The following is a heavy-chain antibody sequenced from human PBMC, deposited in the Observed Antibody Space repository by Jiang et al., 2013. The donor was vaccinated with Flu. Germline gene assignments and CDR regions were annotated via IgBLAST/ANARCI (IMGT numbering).Heavy chain of an antibody. J-gene: IGHJ5*02. CDR3: ASSTISAAGPHGS. CDR2: IYYSGST. V-gene: IGHV4-61*08. Sequence: SGVGDYWSWIRQPPGMGLEWIGYIYYSGSTDYNPSLKSRVTISVDTSKNQFSLKLRSVTAADTAVYYCASSTISAAGPHGSWGQGTLVTVSS. CDR1: SGVGDY. D-gene: IGHD6-13*01.